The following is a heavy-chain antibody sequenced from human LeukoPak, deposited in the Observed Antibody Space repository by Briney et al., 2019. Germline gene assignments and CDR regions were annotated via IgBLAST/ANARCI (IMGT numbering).Heavy chain of an antibody. J-gene: IGHJ6*04. CDR1: GGSISSYY. V-gene: IGHV4-59*01. Sequence: SETLSLTCTVSGGSISSYYWSWIRQPPGKGLEWVGYIYYSGSTNYNPSLKSRVTISVDTSKNQFSLKLSSVTAADTAVYYCARDRPNFDPYYGMDVRGKGTTGTVS. CDR2: IYYSGST. D-gene: IGHD3-9*01. CDR3: ARDRPNFDPYYGMDV.